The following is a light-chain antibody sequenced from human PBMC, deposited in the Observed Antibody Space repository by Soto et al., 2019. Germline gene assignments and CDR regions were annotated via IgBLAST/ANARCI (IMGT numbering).Light chain of an antibody. J-gene: IGKJ1*01. CDR2: GAS. Sequence: EIVMTQSPATLSVSPGQRATLSCRASQSVGSNLAWYQQRPGQAPRLLIYGASTRATGVPARFSGSESGTEFTLTISLLESEEFGIYFCQQYNNWHPHRTFGQGTKEEIK. CDR1: QSVGSN. V-gene: IGKV3-15*01. CDR3: QQYNNWHPHRT.